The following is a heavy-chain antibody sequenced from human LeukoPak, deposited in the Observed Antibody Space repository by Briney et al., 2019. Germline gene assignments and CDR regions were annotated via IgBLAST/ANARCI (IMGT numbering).Heavy chain of an antibody. CDR3: ARAPLYGDYGMDV. CDR2: INSDGSST. CDR1: GFTFSSYW. J-gene: IGHJ6*02. V-gene: IGHV3-74*01. Sequence: QSGGSLRLSCAASGFTFSSYWMPWVRQAPGKGLVWVSRINSDGSSTSYADSVKGRFTISRDNAKNTLYLQMNSLRAEDTAVYYCARAPLYGDYGMDVWGQGTTVTVSS. D-gene: IGHD4-17*01.